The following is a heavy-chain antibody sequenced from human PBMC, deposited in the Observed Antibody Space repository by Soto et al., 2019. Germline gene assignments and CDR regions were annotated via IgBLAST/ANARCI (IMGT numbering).Heavy chain of an antibody. CDR2: IFISGST. D-gene: IGHD4-17*01. Sequence: PSETLSLTCTASGGSVSSYYWTWIRQSAGKGLEWIGRIFISGSTNYNPSFNSRVTMSVDTSKNQFSLKLSSVTAADTATYYCASALVDYGDYYFDRWGQGTLVTVSS. V-gene: IGHV4-4*07. J-gene: IGHJ4*02. CDR1: GGSVSSYY. CDR3: ASALVDYGDYYFDR.